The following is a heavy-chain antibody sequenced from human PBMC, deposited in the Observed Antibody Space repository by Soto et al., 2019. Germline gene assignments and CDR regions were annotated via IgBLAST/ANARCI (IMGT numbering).Heavy chain of an antibody. Sequence: EVQLVESGGGLVQPGGSLRLSCAASGFTFSSYSMNWVRQAPGKGLEWVSYISSSSSTIYYADSVKGRFTISRDNAKNSLYLQMNSLRDEDTAVYYWARDPGAYCTNGVCSGYYFYYGMDVWGQGTTVTVSS. V-gene: IGHV3-48*02. CDR3: ARDPGAYCTNGVCSGYYFYYGMDV. J-gene: IGHJ6*02. D-gene: IGHD2-8*01. CDR1: GFTFSSYS. CDR2: ISSSSSTI.